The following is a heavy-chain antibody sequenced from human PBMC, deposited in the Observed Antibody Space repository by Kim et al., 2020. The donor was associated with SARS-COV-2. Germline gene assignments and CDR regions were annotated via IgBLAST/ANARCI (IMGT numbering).Heavy chain of an antibody. J-gene: IGHJ4*02. CDR3: ARAYYDSSGYTPYEFDY. Sequence: LKSRVTISVYTSKNQFSLKLRSVTAADTAMYYCARAYYDSSGYTPYEFDYWGQGTLVTVSS. D-gene: IGHD3-22*01. V-gene: IGHV4-31*02.